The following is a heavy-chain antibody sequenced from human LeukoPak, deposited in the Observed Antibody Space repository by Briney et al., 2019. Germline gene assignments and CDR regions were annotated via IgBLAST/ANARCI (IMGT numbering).Heavy chain of an antibody. CDR2: IYSGGNT. D-gene: IGHD1-14*01. Sequence: GGSLRLSCAASGFTVSGNYMSWVRQAPGKGLEWVSVIYSGGNTYYADSVKGRFTISRDNSKNTLYLQMNSLRAEDTAVYYCARDLVSSYGMDVWGQGTTVTVSS. J-gene: IGHJ6*02. CDR1: GFTVSGNY. CDR3: ARDLVSSYGMDV. V-gene: IGHV3-53*01.